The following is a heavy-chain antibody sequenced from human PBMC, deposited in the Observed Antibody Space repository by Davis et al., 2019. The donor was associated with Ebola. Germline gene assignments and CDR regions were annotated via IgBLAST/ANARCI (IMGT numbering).Heavy chain of an antibody. J-gene: IGHJ4*02. CDR3: ASRISGYDVGYCGGDCYSGFDT. CDR2: ISFDGIND. V-gene: IGHV3-30*03. Sequence: PGGSLRLSCAASGFTFSSYGMHWVRQAPGKRLDWVAAISFDGINDYYADTVRGRFTISRDNSKNAFFLQMNSLRAEDTAVYYCASRISGYDVGYCGGDCYSGFDTWGQGTPVTVSS. CDR1: GFTFSSYG. D-gene: IGHD2-21*02.